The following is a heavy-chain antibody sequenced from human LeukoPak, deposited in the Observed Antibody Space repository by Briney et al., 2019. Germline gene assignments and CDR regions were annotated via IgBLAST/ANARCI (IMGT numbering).Heavy chain of an antibody. Sequence: GGSLRLSCAASGFTFSSYSMNWVRQAPGKGPEWISWITGSGTDIIYADSVKGRFTISRDNAKNSLYLQMNSLRAEDTAVYYCARDQYYGFTYWGQGTLVTVSS. CDR1: GFTFSSYS. J-gene: IGHJ4*02. CDR2: ITGSGTDI. CDR3: ARDQYYGFTY. V-gene: IGHV3-48*01. D-gene: IGHD2/OR15-2a*01.